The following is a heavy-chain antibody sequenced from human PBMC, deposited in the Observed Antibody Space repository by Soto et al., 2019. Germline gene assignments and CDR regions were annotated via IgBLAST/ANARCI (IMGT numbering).Heavy chain of an antibody. CDR2: ISGSGGST. V-gene: IGHV3-23*01. CDR3: SRRSSGWYFDY. J-gene: IGHJ4*02. D-gene: IGHD6-19*01. Sequence: EVQLLESGGGLVQPGGSLRLSCAASGFTFSSYAMSWVRQAPGKGLEWVSAISGSGGSTYYADSVKGRFTISRDNSTNTLYLQMNSLRAEDTAVYYCSRRSSGWYFDYWGQGTLVTVSS. CDR1: GFTFSSYA.